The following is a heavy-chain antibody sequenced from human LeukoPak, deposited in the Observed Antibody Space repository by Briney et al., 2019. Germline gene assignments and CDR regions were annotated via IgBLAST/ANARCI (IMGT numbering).Heavy chain of an antibody. CDR2: IYYSGST. CDR3: ARVKRRYQELKPLHETPSHYFDY. J-gene: IGHJ4*02. D-gene: IGHD2-2*01. Sequence: PSETLSLTRTVSGVSISSSSYYWGWIRQPPGKGLEWIGSIYYSGSTYYNPSLKSRVTISVDTSKNQFSLKLSSVTAADTAMYYCARVKRRYQELKPLHETPSHYFDYWGQGTLVTVSS. V-gene: IGHV4-39*07. CDR1: GVSISSSSYY.